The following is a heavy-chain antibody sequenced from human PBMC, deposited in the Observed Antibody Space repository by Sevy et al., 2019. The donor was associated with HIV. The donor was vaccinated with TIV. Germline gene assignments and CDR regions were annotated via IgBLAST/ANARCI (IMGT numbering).Heavy chain of an antibody. D-gene: IGHD3-3*01. CDR3: ARLVGSITIFGVVNPYGFDP. Sequence: SGPTLVNPTQTLTLTCTFSGFSLSTSGVGVGWIRQPPGKALEWLALIYWNDDKRYSPSLKSRLTITKDTSKNQVVLTITNMDPVDTATYYCARLVGSITIFGVVNPYGFDPWGQGTLVTVSS. CDR2: IYWNDDK. J-gene: IGHJ5*02. V-gene: IGHV2-5*01. CDR1: GFSLSTSGVG.